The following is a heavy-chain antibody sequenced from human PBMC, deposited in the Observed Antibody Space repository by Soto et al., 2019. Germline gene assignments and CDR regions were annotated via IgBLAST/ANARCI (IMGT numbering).Heavy chain of an antibody. CDR2: IIPIFGTA. D-gene: IGHD3-22*01. CDR3: ARGWGYDSTDYYYAY. J-gene: IGHJ4*02. V-gene: IGHV1-69*01. CDR1: GGSFNRHT. Sequence: QVQLVQSGAEVRKPGSSVRVSCKASGGSFNRHTISWVRQAPGQGLEWMGGIIPIFGTANHAQKFQGRVTIIADESTSTVYMELSSLRFDDRAIYYCARGWGYDSTDYYYAYWGQGTLVIVSS.